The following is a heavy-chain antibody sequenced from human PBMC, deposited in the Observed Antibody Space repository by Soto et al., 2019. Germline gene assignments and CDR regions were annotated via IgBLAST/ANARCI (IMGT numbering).Heavy chain of an antibody. CDR1: GYTFTSYA. Sequence: ASVKVSCKASGYTFTSYAMHWVRQAPGQRLEWMGWINAGNGNTKYSQKFQGRVTITRDTSASTAYMELSSLRSEDTAVYYCARDGDSSGWTPDYWGQGXLGTVSS. J-gene: IGHJ4*02. D-gene: IGHD6-19*01. CDR2: INAGNGNT. V-gene: IGHV1-3*01. CDR3: ARDGDSSGWTPDY.